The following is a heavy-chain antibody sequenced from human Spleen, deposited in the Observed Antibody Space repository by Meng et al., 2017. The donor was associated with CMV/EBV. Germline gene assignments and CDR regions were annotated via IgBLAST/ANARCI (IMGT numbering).Heavy chain of an antibody. CDR1: GFTFSIYA. CDR2: ISYDGSNY. CDR3: ARSDYDFWSGSRGYYYGMDV. V-gene: IGHV3-30*04. Sequence: GGSLSLACAASGFTFSIYAMNWVRQAPAKALEWVAVISYDGSNYYYADSVQGRFTISRDNSKNTLYLQMNSLSAEATAVYYCARSDYDFWSGSRGYYYGMDVWGQGTTVTVSS. D-gene: IGHD3-3*01. J-gene: IGHJ6*02.